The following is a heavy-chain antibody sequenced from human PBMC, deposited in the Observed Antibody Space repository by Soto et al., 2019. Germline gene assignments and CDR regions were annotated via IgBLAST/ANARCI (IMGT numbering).Heavy chain of an antibody. J-gene: IGHJ4*02. D-gene: IGHD6-19*01. Sequence: QVHLVQSGAEVKKPGSSVKVSCRASGGTFNTYGFNWVRQAPGQGLEWMGGISPLFGTTTYAQNFQGRVTITADQSTTKASMEMSGLTSEDTAVYFCARGGELAGWMPFDCWGQGTLVTVSS. CDR3: ARGGELAGWMPFDC. CDR1: GGTFNTYG. CDR2: ISPLFGTT. V-gene: IGHV1-69*01.